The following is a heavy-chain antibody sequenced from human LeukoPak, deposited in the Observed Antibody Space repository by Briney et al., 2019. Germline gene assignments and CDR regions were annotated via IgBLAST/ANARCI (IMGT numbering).Heavy chain of an antibody. V-gene: IGHV1-46*01. D-gene: IGHD4-17*01. Sequence: GASVKVSCKASGYSFTSHYMHWVRQAPGQGLEWMGLINPSGSSTLYAQKFQGRVTMTRDMSTTTDYMELSSLRSEDTAVYYCARVTVTTSLVDYWGQGTLVTVSS. CDR3: ARVTVTTSLVDY. CDR1: GYSFTSHY. CDR2: INPSGSST. J-gene: IGHJ4*02.